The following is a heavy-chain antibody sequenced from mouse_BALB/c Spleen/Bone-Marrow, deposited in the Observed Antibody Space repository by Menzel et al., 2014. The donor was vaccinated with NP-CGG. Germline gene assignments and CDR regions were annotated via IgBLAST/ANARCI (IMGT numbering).Heavy chain of an antibody. D-gene: IGHD2-4*01. Sequence: VQLVESGPELVRPGVSVKISCKGSGYTFTDYAMHWVKQSHAKSLEWIGVISTYSGNTNYSQKFKGKATMTVDKSSSTAYMELARLTSEDSAIYYCARGIYYDSTWFAYWGQGTLVTVSA. CDR1: GYTFTDYA. CDR3: ARGIYYDSTWFAY. J-gene: IGHJ3*01. CDR2: ISTYSGNT. V-gene: IGHV1-67*01.